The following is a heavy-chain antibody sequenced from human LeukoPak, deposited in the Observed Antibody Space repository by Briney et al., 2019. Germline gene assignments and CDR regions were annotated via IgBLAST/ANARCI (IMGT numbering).Heavy chain of an antibody. Sequence: GGSPRLSCAASGFTFSSYSMNWVRQAPGKGLEWVSYISSSSSTIYYADSVKGRFTISRDKAKNSLFLQMNSLRDDDTAVYYCARDRVLGSSEGSDYWGQGTLVTVSS. CDR3: ARDRVLGSSEGSDY. V-gene: IGHV3-48*02. J-gene: IGHJ4*02. CDR1: GFTFSSYS. CDR2: ISSSSSTI. D-gene: IGHD6-13*01.